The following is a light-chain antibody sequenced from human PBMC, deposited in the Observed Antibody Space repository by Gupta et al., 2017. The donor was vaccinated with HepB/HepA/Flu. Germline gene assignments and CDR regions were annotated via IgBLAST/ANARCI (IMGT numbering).Light chain of an antibody. J-gene: IGLJ3*02. V-gene: IGLV2-14*01. CDR3: SSYTSSSTRV. Sequence: QSALTQPAFVSGSPGQSITIYCTGTSSDVGGYNYVSWYQQHPGKAPKLMIYDVSNRPSGVSNRFSGSKSGNTASLTISGLQAEDEADYYCSSYTSSSTRVFGGGTKLTVL. CDR1: SSDVGGYNY. CDR2: DVS.